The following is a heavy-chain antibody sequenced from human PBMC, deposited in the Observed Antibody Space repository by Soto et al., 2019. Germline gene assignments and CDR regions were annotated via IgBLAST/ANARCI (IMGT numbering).Heavy chain of an antibody. CDR3: ARWTYCGGDCYWLDF. V-gene: IGHV4-59*01. J-gene: IGHJ4*02. Sequence: SETLSLTCTISGGSISGFYWGWIRQPPGEGLEWIGNIYYSGSANYDPSLRSRVTISLNTSKNQFSLNLNSVTAADTAIYYCARWTYCGGDCYWLDFWGQGTLVTVSS. CDR2: IYYSGSA. D-gene: IGHD2-21*02. CDR1: GGSISGFY.